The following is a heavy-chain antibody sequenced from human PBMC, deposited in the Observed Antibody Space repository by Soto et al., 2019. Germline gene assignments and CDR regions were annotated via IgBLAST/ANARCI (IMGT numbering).Heavy chain of an antibody. CDR3: AGWVSGSYEIRDY. D-gene: IGHD2-15*01. CDR1: GFTFSSYS. J-gene: IGHJ4*02. V-gene: IGHV3-48*02. Sequence: PGGSLRLSCAASGFTFSSYSMNWVRQAPGKGLEWVSYITGTSATTYYANSVKGRFTISRDNAKNSLYLQMNSLRDEDTAVYYCAGWVSGSYEIRDYWDQGPLVTVGS. CDR2: ITGTSATT.